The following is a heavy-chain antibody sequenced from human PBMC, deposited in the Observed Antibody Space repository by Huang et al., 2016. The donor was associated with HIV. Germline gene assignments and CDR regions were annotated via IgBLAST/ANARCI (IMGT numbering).Heavy chain of an antibody. V-gene: IGHV3-23*01. CDR2: TSGSGENT. J-gene: IGHJ5*02. CDR3: AKVASGYDFSARGSDWFDP. D-gene: IGHD5-12*01. CDR1: AFHFRSYA. Sequence: EMQLLESGGGLVQPGGSLRLSWAASAFHFRSYARTWVRQARGKGVEWVSATSGSGENTYYADSVKGRFTISRDNSKNTLYLQMNSLRAEDTAVYYCAKVASGYDFSARGSDWFDPWGQGTLVSVSS.